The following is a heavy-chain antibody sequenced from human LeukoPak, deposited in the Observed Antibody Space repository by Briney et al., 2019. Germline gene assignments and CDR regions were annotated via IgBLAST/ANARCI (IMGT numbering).Heavy chain of an antibody. CDR2: ISYDGSNK. CDR1: GFTFSNYR. Sequence: GGSLRLSCTGSGFTFSNYRMNWVRQAPGKGLEWVAVISYDGSNKYYADSVKGRFTISRDNSKNTLYLQMNSLRAEDTAVYYCARDREGVWGQGTTVTVSS. D-gene: IGHD1-26*01. CDR3: ARDREGV. V-gene: IGHV3-30-3*01. J-gene: IGHJ6*02.